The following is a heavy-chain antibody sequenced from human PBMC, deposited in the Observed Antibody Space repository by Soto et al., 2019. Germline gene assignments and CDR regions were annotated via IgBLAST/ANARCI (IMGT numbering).Heavy chain of an antibody. J-gene: IGHJ4*02. V-gene: IGHV3-30*03. Sequence: QVQLVESGGGEVQHGRSLRLSCAASGFTFSSFGIHWVRQAPGKGLEWVAVISYDGSNEYYADSVKGRFTISRDNSKNTVYLQMNSLRPEDTDVYYCATNERLTSPFYFDFWGQGTLVTVSS. CDR3: ATNERLTSPFYFDF. CDR2: ISYDGSNE. D-gene: IGHD6-25*01. CDR1: GFTFSSFG.